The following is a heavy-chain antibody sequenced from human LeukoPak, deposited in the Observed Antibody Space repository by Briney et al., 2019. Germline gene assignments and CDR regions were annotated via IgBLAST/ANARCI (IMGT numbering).Heavy chain of an antibody. Sequence: GGSLRLSCAASGFTFSSYSMNWVRQAPGKGLEWVSSISSSSSYIYYADSVKGQFTISRDNAKNSLYLQMNSLRAEDTAVYYCARDASIAARLVGWGQGTLVTVSS. CDR2: ISSSSSYI. CDR3: ARDASIAARLVG. D-gene: IGHD6-6*01. V-gene: IGHV3-21*01. J-gene: IGHJ4*02. CDR1: GFTFSSYS.